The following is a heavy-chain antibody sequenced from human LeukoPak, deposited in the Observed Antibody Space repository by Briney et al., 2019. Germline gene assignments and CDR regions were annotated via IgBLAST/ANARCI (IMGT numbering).Heavy chain of an antibody. Sequence: PSETLSLTCAVNGASLYGYFWSWIRQPPGKGLEWIGEINHSGSTNYNPSLKSRVTISVDTSKNQFSLKLSSVTAADTAVYYCARGRGYSYGYRYFDYWGQGTLVTVSS. V-gene: IGHV4-34*01. J-gene: IGHJ4*02. CDR2: INHSGST. D-gene: IGHD5-18*01. CDR1: GASLYGYF. CDR3: ARGRGYSYGYRYFDY.